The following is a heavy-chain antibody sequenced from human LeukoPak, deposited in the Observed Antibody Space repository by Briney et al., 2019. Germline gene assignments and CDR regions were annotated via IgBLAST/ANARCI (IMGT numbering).Heavy chain of an antibody. D-gene: IGHD3-22*01. CDR1: GYTFTRYY. V-gene: IGHV1-46*01. J-gene: IGHJ4*02. Sequence: ASVTVSFKSSGYTFTRYYMHWVRQAPGQGLEWMGIINPSGGSARYAQQFQGRVTMTRDTSTSTVYMEVSSLRSEDTAVYYCARLADYDSSGYLSYWGQGTLVTVSS. CDR2: INPSGGSA. CDR3: ARLADYDSSGYLSY.